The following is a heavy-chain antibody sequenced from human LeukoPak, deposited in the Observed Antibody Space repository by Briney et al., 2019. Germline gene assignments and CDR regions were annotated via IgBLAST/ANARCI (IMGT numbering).Heavy chain of an antibody. V-gene: IGHV7-4-1*02. CDR3: AILSVISYGMDV. Sequence: ASVKVSCKASGYAFIDYAINWVRQAPGQGLEWMGWINTNTGNPTYAQGFTGRFVFSLDTSVSTTYLQISSLKAEDTAVYYCAILSVISYGMDVWGQGTTVTVSS. CDR1: GYAFIDYA. D-gene: IGHD3-22*01. CDR2: INTNTGNP. J-gene: IGHJ6*02.